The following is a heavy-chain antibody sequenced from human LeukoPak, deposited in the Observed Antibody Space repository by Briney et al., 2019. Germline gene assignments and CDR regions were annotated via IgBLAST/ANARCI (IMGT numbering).Heavy chain of an antibody. D-gene: IGHD7-27*01. CDR2: IKQDGSEK. Sequence: AGGSLRLSCAASGFTFDDYAMHWVRQAPGKGLEWVANIKQDGSEKNYVDSVRGRFTISRDNAKNSLILQMNTLRDEDTAVYYCARGVWAPFDYWGQGTLVTVSS. CDR3: ARGVWAPFDY. V-gene: IGHV3-7*01. J-gene: IGHJ4*02. CDR1: GFTFDDYA.